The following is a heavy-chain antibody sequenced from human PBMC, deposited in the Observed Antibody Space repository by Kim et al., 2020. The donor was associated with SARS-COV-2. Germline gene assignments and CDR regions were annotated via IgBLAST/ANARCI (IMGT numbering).Heavy chain of an antibody. D-gene: IGHD3-16*02. CDR3: ASALGH. J-gene: IGHJ4*02. V-gene: IGHV4-4*07. Sequence: YTSRRTNYNHTLQSRVTMSVDMSKNQFSLRLSSVTAADTAVYYCASALGHWGQGTLVTVSS. CDR2: YTSRRT.